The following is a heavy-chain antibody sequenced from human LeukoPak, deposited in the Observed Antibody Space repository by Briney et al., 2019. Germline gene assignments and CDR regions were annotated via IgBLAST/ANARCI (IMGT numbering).Heavy chain of an antibody. Sequence: GGSLRLSCAASGFTVSSNYMSWVRQAPGKGLEWVSVIYSGGGTYYADSVKGRFTISRDNSKNTLYLQMNSLRAEDTAVYYCARDHGYYDSSGYLDYWGQGTLVTVSS. CDR3: ARDHGYYDSSGYLDY. D-gene: IGHD3-22*01. CDR1: GFTVSSNY. V-gene: IGHV3-66*01. CDR2: IYSGGGT. J-gene: IGHJ4*02.